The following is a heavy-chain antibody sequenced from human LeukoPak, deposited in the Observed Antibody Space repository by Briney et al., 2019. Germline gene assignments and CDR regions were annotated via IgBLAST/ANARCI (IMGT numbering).Heavy chain of an antibody. V-gene: IGHV3-23*01. CDR3: AKSPTLKTTVGYYFDY. Sequence: PGGSPRLSCAASGFTFSSYAMSWVRQAPGKGLEWVSAISGSGGSTYYADSVKGRFTISRDNSKNTLYLQMNSLRAEDTAVYYCAKSPTLKTTVGYYFDYWGQGTLVTVSS. CDR1: GFTFSSYA. CDR2: ISGSGGST. D-gene: IGHD4-17*01. J-gene: IGHJ4*02.